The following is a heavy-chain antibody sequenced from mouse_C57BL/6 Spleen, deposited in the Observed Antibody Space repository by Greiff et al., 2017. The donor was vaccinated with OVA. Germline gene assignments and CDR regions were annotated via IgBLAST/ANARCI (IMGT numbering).Heavy chain of an antibody. D-gene: IGHD2-1*01. CDR2: IYYSGPI. V-gene: IGHV3-5*01. J-gene: IGHJ1*03. Sequence: EVQRVESGPGLVKPSQTVFLTCTVTGISITTGNYRWSWLRPFPGNKLEWIGYIYYSGPITYNPSLTSRTTITRDTPNNKFFLEMNSLTAEDTATSYCARDYGNYEWYFDVWGTGTTVTVSS. CDR1: GISITTGNYR. CDR3: ARDYGNYEWYFDV.